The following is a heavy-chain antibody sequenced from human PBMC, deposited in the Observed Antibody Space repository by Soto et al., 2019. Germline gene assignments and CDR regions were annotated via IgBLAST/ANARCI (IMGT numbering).Heavy chain of an antibody. CDR3: AKRTVVVAASPFDY. D-gene: IGHD2-15*01. Sequence: EVQLLESGGGLVQPGGSLRLSCAASGFTFSSYAMSWVRQAPGKGLEWVSAISGSGGSTYYADSVKGRFTISRDNSKNTLYMQMNSLRAEDQAVSYCAKRTVVVAASPFDYWGQGTLVTVSS. V-gene: IGHV3-23*01. CDR1: GFTFSSYA. J-gene: IGHJ4*02. CDR2: ISGSGGST.